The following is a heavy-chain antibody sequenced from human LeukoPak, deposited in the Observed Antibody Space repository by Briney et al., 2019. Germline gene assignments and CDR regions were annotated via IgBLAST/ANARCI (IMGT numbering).Heavy chain of an antibody. J-gene: IGHJ3*02. CDR3: ASLLGYCSSTSCHDASDI. Sequence: VASVRVSCKASGYTFTGYYMHWVRQAPGQGLEWMGWINPNSGGTNYAQKFQGRVTMTRDTSISTAYMELSRLRSDDTAVYYCASLLGYCSSTSCHDASDIWGQGTMVTVSS. CDR1: GYTFTGYY. D-gene: IGHD2-2*01. V-gene: IGHV1-2*02. CDR2: INPNSGGT.